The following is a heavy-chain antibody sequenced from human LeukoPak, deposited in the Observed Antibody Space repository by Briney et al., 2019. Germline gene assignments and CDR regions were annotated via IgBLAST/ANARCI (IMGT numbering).Heavy chain of an antibody. V-gene: IGHV4-34*01. J-gene: IGHJ3*02. CDR1: GGSFSGYY. CDR2: INHSGST. CDR3: ARASYLVGAFDI. Sequence: PSETLSLTCAVYGGSFSGYYWSWIRQPPGKGLEWIGEINHSGSTNYNPSLKSRVTISVDTSKNQFSLKLSSVTAADTAVYYCARASYLVGAFDIWGQGTMVTVSS. D-gene: IGHD3-9*01.